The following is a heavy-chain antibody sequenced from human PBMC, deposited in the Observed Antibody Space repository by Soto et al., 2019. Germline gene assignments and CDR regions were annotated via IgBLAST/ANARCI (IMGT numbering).Heavy chain of an antibody. CDR1: GGTFSSYA. CDR3: ARELGSCRSTSCHGWFDP. Sequence: QVQLVQSGAEVKKPGSSVKVSCKASGGTFSSYAISWVRQAPGQGLEWMGGITLIFGTANYAQKCQGRVTITADKSTITAYMELSSLRSEDTAVYYCARELGSCRSTSCHGWFDPWGQGTLVTVSS. V-gene: IGHV1-69*06. D-gene: IGHD2-2*01. CDR2: ITLIFGTA. J-gene: IGHJ5*02.